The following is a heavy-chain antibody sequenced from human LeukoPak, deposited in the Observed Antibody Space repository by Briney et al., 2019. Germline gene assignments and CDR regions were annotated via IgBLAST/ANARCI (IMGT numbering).Heavy chain of an antibody. J-gene: IGHJ4*02. CDR3: ARAMGEEQQLVDYFDY. D-gene: IGHD6-13*01. CDR2: INHSGST. CDR1: GGSFSGYY. Sequence: SETLSLTCAVYGGSFSGYYWSWIRQPPGKGLEWIGEINHSGSTNYNPSLKSRVTISVDTSKNQLSLKLSSVTAADTAVYYCARAMGEEQQLVDYFDYWGQGTLVTVSS. V-gene: IGHV4-34*01.